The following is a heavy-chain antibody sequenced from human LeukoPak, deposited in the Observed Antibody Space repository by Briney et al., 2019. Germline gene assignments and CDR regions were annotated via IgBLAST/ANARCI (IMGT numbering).Heavy chain of an antibody. V-gene: IGHV3-48*01. CDR1: GFTFSSYS. J-gene: IGHJ4*02. D-gene: IGHD5-24*01. CDR3: ARDRLQMLDY. Sequence: GGSLRLSCAASGFTFSSYSMNWVGQAPGKGLEGVSYISSSSSTIYYADSVKGRFTISRDNAKNSLYLQMNSLRAEDTAVYYCARDRLQMLDYWGQGTLVTVSS. CDR2: ISSSSSTI.